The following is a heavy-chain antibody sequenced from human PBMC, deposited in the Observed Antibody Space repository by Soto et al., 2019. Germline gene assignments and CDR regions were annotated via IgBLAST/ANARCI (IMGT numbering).Heavy chain of an antibody. Sequence: SETLSLTCTVSGGSISSYYWSWIRQPPGKGLEWIGYIYYSGSTNYNPSLKSRVTISVDTSKNQFSLKLSSVTAADTAVYYCARLVYCTNGVCYSTSPFDYWGQGTLVTVSS. CDR2: IYYSGST. CDR3: ARLVYCTNGVCYSTSPFDY. D-gene: IGHD2-8*01. J-gene: IGHJ4*02. CDR1: GGSISSYY. V-gene: IGHV4-59*01.